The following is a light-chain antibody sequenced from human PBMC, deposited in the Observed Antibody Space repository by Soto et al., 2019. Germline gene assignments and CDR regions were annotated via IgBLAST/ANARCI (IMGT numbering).Light chain of an antibody. V-gene: IGKV1-39*01. J-gene: IGKJ2*01. CDR1: QSISSY. CDR2: AAS. CDR3: PQSYITPYT. Sequence: DIQMTQSPSSLSASVGDRVTITCRASQSISSYLNWYQQKPGKAPKLLMSAASNLQSGVPSSFIGRGSWTDFTLTITGLQREDFATYYCPQSYITPYTFGQGTKLEIK.